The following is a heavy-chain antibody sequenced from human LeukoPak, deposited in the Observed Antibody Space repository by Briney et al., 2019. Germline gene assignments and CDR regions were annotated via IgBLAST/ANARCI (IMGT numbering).Heavy chain of an antibody. CDR1: GYTFTSYG. J-gene: IGHJ4*02. V-gene: IGHV1-18*04. CDR3: ARREYSYGHEDY. Sequence: ASVKVSCKASGYTFTSYGISWVRQAPGQGLEWMGWISAYNGNTNYAQKLQGRVTMTTDTSTNTAYMELRRLRSDDTAVYYCARREYSYGHEDYWGQGTLVTVSS. CDR2: ISAYNGNT. D-gene: IGHD5-18*01.